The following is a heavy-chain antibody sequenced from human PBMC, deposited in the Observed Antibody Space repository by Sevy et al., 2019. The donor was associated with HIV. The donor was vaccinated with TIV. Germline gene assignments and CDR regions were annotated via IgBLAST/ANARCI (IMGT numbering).Heavy chain of an antibody. CDR3: ARSPRGYGNFDY. CDR2: IFYSGRT. CDR1: GGSIGSTNDY. Sequence: SETLSLTCTVSGGSIGSTNDYWSWIRQPPGKGLEWIGYIFYSGRTYYNPSLKSRITISLDTSKSQFSLKLSSVTAADTAVYFCARSPRGYGNFDYWGQGTLDTVSS. D-gene: IGHD5-12*01. V-gene: IGHV4-30-4*08. J-gene: IGHJ4*02.